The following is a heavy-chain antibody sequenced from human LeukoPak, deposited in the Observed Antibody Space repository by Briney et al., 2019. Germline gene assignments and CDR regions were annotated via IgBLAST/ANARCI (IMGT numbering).Heavy chain of an antibody. CDR1: GFTFSSYG. V-gene: IGHV3-23*01. CDR3: ARDDVDTAMVTGPQN. Sequence: GGSLRLSCAASGFTFSSYGMSWVRQAPGKGLEWVSAISGSGGSTYYADSVKGRFTISRDNSKNTLYLQMNSLRAEDTAVYYCARDDVDTAMVTGPQNWGQGTLVTVSS. J-gene: IGHJ4*02. CDR2: ISGSGGST. D-gene: IGHD5-18*01.